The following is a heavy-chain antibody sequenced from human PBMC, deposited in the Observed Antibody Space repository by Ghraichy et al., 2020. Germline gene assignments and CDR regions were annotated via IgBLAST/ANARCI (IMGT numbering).Heavy chain of an antibody. J-gene: IGHJ4*02. CDR2: IYYSGST. V-gene: IGHV4-39*01. CDR3: ASSLIVRYFDWTNTAPFNY. D-gene: IGHD3-9*01. CDR1: GGSITNNSYY. Sequence: SETLSLTCTVSGGSITNNSYYWGWIRQPPGKGLEWVGSIYYSGSTHYNPSFKSRVTISVDTSKNQFSLKLSSVTAADTAVYYCASSLIVRYFDWTNTAPFNYWGQGTLVTVS.